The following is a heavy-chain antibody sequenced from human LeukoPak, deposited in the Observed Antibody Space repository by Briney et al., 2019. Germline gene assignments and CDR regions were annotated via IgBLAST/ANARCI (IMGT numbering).Heavy chain of an antibody. J-gene: IGHJ5*02. CDR2: IYYSGST. Sequence: PSETLSLTCTVSGGSISSYSWSWIRQPPGKRLEWIGYIYYSGSTNYNPSLKSRVTISVDTSKNQFSLRLTSVTAADTAVYYCARERPRPFSIPSFSWFDPWGQGTLVTVSS. D-gene: IGHD2-2*01. CDR1: GGSISSYS. CDR3: ARERPRPFSIPSFSWFDP. V-gene: IGHV4-59*01.